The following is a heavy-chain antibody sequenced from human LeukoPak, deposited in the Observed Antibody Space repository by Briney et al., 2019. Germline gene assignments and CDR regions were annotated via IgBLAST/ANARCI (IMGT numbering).Heavy chain of an antibody. Sequence: ASVKVSCKASGYTFTRYAMNWRRQAPGHGLEWMGWINPNTGNPTYAQAFTGRFVFSLDTSVSTAYLQISSLNTEDTAVYYCAIDQPVAGVSNFDSWGQGTLVTVSS. D-gene: IGHD6-19*01. CDR1: GYTFTRYA. CDR2: INPNTGNP. V-gene: IGHV7-4-1*02. CDR3: AIDQPVAGVSNFDS. J-gene: IGHJ4*02.